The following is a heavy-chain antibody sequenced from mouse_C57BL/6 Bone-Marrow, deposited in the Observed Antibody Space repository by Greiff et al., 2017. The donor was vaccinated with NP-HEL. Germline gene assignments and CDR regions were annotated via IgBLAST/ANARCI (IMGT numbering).Heavy chain of an antibody. CDR1: GFTFSSYG. J-gene: IGHJ1*03. V-gene: IGHV5-6*01. D-gene: IGHD1-1*01. Sequence: EVQLVESGGDLVKPGGSLKLSCAASGFTFSSYGMSWVRQTPDTRLEWVATISSGGSYTYYPDRVKGRFTISRDNAKNTLYLQMSSLKSEDTAMYYCAIQEGYYYGSSPSQDIDVWGTGTAVTVSS. CDR3: AIQEGYYYGSSPSQDIDV. CDR2: ISSGGSYT.